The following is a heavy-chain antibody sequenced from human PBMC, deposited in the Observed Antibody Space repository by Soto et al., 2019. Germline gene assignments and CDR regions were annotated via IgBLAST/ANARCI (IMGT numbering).Heavy chain of an antibody. Sequence: PGGSLRLSCAASGFTFSSYAMSWVRQAPGKGLEWVSAISGSGGSTYYADSVKGRFTISRDNSKNTLYLQMNSLRAEDTAVYYCAKSGYSYGYYYYGMDVWGQGTTVTVS. CDR3: AKSGYSYGYYYYGMDV. CDR1: GFTFSSYA. D-gene: IGHD5-18*01. CDR2: ISGSGGST. V-gene: IGHV3-23*01. J-gene: IGHJ6*02.